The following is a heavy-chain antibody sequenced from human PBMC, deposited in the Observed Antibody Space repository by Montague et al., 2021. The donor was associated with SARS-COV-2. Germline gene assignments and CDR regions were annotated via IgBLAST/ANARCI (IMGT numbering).Heavy chain of an antibody. J-gene: IGHJ6*02. D-gene: IGHD4-17*01. Sequence: SETLSLTCTVSGGSISSSSYYWGWIRQPPGKGLESIGSIYYSGSTYYNPSLKSRVTISVDTSKNQFSLKLSSVTAADTAVYYCARDYGDYGSGYYYGMDVWGQGTTVTVSS. V-gene: IGHV4-39*07. CDR2: IYYSGST. CDR1: GGSISSSSYY. CDR3: ARDYGDYGSGYYYGMDV.